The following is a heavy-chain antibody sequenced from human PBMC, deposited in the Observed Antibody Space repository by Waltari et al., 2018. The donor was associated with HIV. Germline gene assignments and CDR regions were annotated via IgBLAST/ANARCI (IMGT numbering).Heavy chain of an antibody. V-gene: IGHV3-74*01. CDR3: ARDLSWNQADY. CDR1: GFAFRNYW. J-gene: IGHJ4*02. D-gene: IGHD1-1*01. Sequence: EVQLVESGGGLVQPGGSLRLSCAASGFAFRNYWMHWVRRKPGQGRGWLERIGPDATGITYADSVKGRFPISQDNSKTTVYLQMNNLRAENPLLYYCARDLSWNQADYCGQRALFTVSS. CDR2: IGPDATGI.